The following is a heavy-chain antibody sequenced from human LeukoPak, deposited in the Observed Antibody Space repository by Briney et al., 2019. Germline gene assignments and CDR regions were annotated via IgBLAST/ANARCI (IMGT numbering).Heavy chain of an antibody. CDR2: INHSGST. CDR1: GGSFSGYY. V-gene: IGHV4-34*01. J-gene: IGHJ6*02. D-gene: IGHD6-6*01. CDR3: ARGHSSYDYYYYGMDV. Sequence: PSETLSLTCAVYGGSFSGYYWSWIRQPPGKGLEWIGEINHSGSTNYNPSLKSRVTISVDTSKNQFSLKLSSVTAADTAVYYCARGHSSYDYYYYGMDVWGQGTTVTVSS.